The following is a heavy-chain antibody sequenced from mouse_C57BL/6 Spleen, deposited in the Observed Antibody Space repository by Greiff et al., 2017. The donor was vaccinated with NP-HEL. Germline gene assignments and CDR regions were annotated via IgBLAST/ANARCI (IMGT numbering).Heavy chain of an antibody. CDR2: IDPEDGDT. CDR3: TTWGTTVVAHGAMDY. J-gene: IGHJ4*01. CDR1: GFNIKDYY. Sequence: EVQLQQSGAELVRPGASVKLSCTASGFNIKDYYMHWVKQRPEQGLEWIGRIDPEDGDTEYAPKFQGKASMTADTSSNTAYLQLSSLTSEDTAVYYCTTWGTTVVAHGAMDYWGQGTSVTVSS. D-gene: IGHD1-1*01. V-gene: IGHV14-1*01.